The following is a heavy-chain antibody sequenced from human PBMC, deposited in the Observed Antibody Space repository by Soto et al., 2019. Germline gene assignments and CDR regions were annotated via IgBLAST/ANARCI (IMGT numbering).Heavy chain of an antibody. CDR2: IIPILGIA. D-gene: IGHD6-19*01. CDR3: AIRIALALLYFDY. V-gene: IGHV1-69*02. CDR1: GGTFSSYT. J-gene: IGHJ4*02. Sequence: SVKVSCKASGGTFSSYTISWVRQAPGQGLEWMGRIIPILGIANYAQKFQGRVTITADKSTSTAYMELSSLRSEDTAVYYCAIRIALALLYFDYWGQGTLVTVSS.